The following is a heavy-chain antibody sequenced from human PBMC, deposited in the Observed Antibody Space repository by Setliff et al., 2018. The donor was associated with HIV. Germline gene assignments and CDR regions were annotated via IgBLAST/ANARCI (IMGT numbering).Heavy chain of an antibody. V-gene: IGHV4-34*01. Sequence: WETLSLTCAVYGGAFSGYYWTWIRQSPGRGLEWIGEVNHKGVANYSPSLMRRATISADTSKNQFSLRLSSVTAADTALYFCTRAQIAAPRPFDYWGQGTLVTVS. CDR3: TRAQIAAPRPFDY. CDR2: VNHKGVA. J-gene: IGHJ4*02. CDR1: GGAFSGYY. D-gene: IGHD2-21*01.